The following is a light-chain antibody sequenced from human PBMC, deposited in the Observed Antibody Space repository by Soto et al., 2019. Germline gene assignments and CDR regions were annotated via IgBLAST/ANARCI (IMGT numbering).Light chain of an antibody. Sequence: DIPMTQSPSSLSTSVGDRVTITCRASQAISIYLAWYQQKPGKVPKLLIYAASTLQSGVPSRFSGSGSGTDFTLTISSLQPEDVATYYCQKYNSAPPTFGQGTKVEIK. J-gene: IGKJ1*01. CDR3: QKYNSAPPT. CDR1: QAISIY. CDR2: AAS. V-gene: IGKV1-27*01.